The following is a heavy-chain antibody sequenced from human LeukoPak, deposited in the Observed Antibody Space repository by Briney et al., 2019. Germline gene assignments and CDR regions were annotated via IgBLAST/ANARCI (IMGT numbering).Heavy chain of an antibody. D-gene: IGHD6-19*01. CDR3: ARVYSSGWSY. V-gene: IGHV3-23*01. CDR1: GFTFSSYA. Sequence: GGSLRLSCAASGFTFSSYAMTWVRQAPGKGLEWVSTISGRGDSTYYADSVKGRFTISRDNAKKSLYLQMNSLRAEDTAVYYCARVYSSGWSYWGQGTLATVSS. CDR2: ISGRGDST. J-gene: IGHJ4*02.